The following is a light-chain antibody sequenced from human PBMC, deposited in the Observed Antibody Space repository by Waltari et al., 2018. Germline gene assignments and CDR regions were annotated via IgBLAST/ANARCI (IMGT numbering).Light chain of an antibody. J-gene: IGKJ2*01. CDR1: QRVSSN. Sequence: MTQSPATLSVSPGERATLTCRASQRVSSNLAWYQQKPGQAPRLLIYGASTRASGISARFSGSGSGTEFTLTISSLQSEDFAVYYCLQYNNWPPYTFGQGTKLEI. CDR3: LQYNNWPPYT. V-gene: IGKV3-15*01. CDR2: GAS.